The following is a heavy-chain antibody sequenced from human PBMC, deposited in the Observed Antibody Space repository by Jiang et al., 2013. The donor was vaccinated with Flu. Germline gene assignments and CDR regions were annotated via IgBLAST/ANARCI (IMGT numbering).Heavy chain of an antibody. J-gene: IGHJ5*02. Sequence: GLVKPSETLSLTCTVSGGSISSSSYYWGWIRQPPGKGLEWIGGIYYSGSTYYNPSLKSRVTISVDTSKNQFSLKLSSVTAADTAVYYCARHEEYYYGSGSQTNWFDPWGQGTLVTVSS. D-gene: IGHD3-10*01. CDR1: GGSISSSSYY. CDR3: ARHEEYYYGSGSQTNWFDP. CDR2: IYYSGST. V-gene: IGHV4-39*07.